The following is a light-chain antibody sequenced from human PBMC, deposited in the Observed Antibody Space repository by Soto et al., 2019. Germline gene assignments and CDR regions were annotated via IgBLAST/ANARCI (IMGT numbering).Light chain of an antibody. CDR1: QSVISY. Sequence: EIVLTQSPATLFLSPGERATLSCRASQSVISYLAWYQQKPGQAPRLLIYDASNRATGIPARFSGSGSGTDFTLTISSLKPEDFALYYCQQRSNWPPGFTFGHGTKVDIK. J-gene: IGKJ3*01. V-gene: IGKV3-11*01. CDR3: QQRSNWPPGFT. CDR2: DAS.